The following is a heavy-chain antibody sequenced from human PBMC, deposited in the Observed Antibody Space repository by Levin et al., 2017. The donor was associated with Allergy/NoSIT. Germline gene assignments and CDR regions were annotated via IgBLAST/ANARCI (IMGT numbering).Heavy chain of an antibody. V-gene: IGHV4-59*08. J-gene: IGHJ5*02. CDR3: ARLVKGSSGWYLYWFDP. D-gene: IGHD6-19*01. CDR1: GGSISSYY. CDR2: IYYSGST. Sequence: SETLSLTCTVSGGSISSYYWSWIRQPPGKGLEWIGYIYYSGSTNYNPSLKSRVTISVDTSKNQFSLKLSSVTAADTAVYYCARLVKGSSGWYLYWFDPWGQGTLVTVSS.